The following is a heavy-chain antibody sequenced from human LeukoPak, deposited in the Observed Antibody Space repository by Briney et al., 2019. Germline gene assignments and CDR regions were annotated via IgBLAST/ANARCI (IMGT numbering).Heavy chain of an antibody. CDR2: MNPNSGNT. J-gene: IGHJ4*02. CDR1: GYTFTSYD. Sequence: ASVKVSCKASGYTFTSYDINWVRQATGQGLEWMGWMNPNSGNTGYAQKFQGRVTMTRNTSISTAYMELSSLRSDDTAVYYCARAGRIAAAPDPDYWGQGTLVTVSS. D-gene: IGHD6-13*01. V-gene: IGHV1-8*01. CDR3: ARAGRIAAAPDPDY.